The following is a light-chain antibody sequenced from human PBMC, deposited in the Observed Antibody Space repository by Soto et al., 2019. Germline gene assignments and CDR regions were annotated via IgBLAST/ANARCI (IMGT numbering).Light chain of an antibody. J-gene: IGKJ1*01. CDR2: KAS. CDR1: QSSSSW. V-gene: IGKV1-5*03. Sequence: DIQMTQSPSTLSASVGDRVTITCRASQSSSSWLAWYQQKPGKAPKLLIYKASSLESGVPSRFSGSGSGTEFTLTISSLQPDEFATYYCQQYNSYSPTFGQGTKEEIK. CDR3: QQYNSYSPT.